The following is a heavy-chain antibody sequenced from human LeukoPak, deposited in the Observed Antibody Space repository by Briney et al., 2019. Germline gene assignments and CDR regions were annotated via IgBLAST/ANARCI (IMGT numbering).Heavy chain of an antibody. CDR1: GFTLSSYS. V-gene: IGHV3-21*01. Sequence: GGSLRLSCAASGFTLSSYSMNWVRQAPGKGLEWVSSISSSSSYIYYADSVKGRFTISRDNAKNSLYLQMNSLRAEDTALYYCATDSDSSSWPGEYYYYMDVWGKGTTVTVSS. D-gene: IGHD6-13*01. CDR3: ATDSDSSSWPGEYYYYMDV. J-gene: IGHJ6*03. CDR2: ISSSSSYI.